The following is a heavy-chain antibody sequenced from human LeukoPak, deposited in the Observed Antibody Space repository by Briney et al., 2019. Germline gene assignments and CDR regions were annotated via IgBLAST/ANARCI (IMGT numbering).Heavy chain of an antibody. CDR2: LDPSDSYT. D-gene: IGHD3-16*01. V-gene: IGHV5-10-1*01. Sequence: GGSLRLSCKGSGYSFTTYWISWVRQMPGKGLEWMGRLDPSDSYTNYSPSFQGHVTISADTSISTAYLKWSSLKAPDTAMYYCAKWGAGGDFDVWGQGTMVTVSS. J-gene: IGHJ3*01. CDR3: AKWGAGGDFDV. CDR1: GYSFTTYW.